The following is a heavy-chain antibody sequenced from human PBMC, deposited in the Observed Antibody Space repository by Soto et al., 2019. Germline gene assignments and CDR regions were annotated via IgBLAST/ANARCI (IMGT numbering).Heavy chain of an antibody. CDR2: ISYDGSNK. D-gene: IGHD3-10*01. V-gene: IGHV3-30-3*01. CDR1: GFTFSSYA. CDR3: ARDKWLSGLWFGELSSWFDP. J-gene: IGHJ5*02. Sequence: PGGSLRLSCAASGFTFSSYAMHWVRQAPGKGLEWVAVISYDGSNKYYADSVKGRFTISRDNSKNTLYLQMNSLRAEDTAVYYCARDKWLSGLWFGELSSWFDPWGQGT.